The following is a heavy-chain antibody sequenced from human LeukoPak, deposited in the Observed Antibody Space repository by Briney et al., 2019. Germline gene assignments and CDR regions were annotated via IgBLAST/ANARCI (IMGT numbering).Heavy chain of an antibody. CDR3: AKDWEWFGEFSN. D-gene: IGHD3-10*01. Sequence: GGSLRLSCAASGFTFSSYSMNWVRQAPGKGLEWVSSISSSSYIYYADSVKGRFTISRDNAKNSLYLQMNSLRAEDTAVYYCAKDWEWFGEFSNWGQGTLVTVSS. J-gene: IGHJ4*02. CDR2: ISSSSYI. CDR1: GFTFSSYS. V-gene: IGHV3-21*04.